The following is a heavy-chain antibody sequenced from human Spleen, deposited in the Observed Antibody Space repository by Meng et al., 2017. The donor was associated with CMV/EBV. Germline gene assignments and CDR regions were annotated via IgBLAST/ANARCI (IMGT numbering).Heavy chain of an antibody. CDR1: GFTFSSYW. Sequence: GESLKISCAASGFTFSSYWMSWVRQAPGKGLEWVANIKQDGSEKYYVDSVKGRFTISRDNAKNSLYLQMNSLRAEDTAVYYCARETDGSGSSYGMDVWGQGTTVTVSS. V-gene: IGHV3-7*01. D-gene: IGHD3-10*01. CDR3: ARETDGSGSSYGMDV. J-gene: IGHJ6*02. CDR2: IKQDGSEK.